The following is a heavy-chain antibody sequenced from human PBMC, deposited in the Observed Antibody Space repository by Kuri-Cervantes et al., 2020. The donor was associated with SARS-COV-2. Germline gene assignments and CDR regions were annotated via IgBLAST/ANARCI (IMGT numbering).Heavy chain of an antibody. CDR1: GFTFDDYA. J-gene: IGHJ3*02. V-gene: IGHV3-9*03. Sequence: GGSLRLSCAASGFTFDDYAMHWVRQAPGKGLEWVSGISWNSGSIGYADSVKGRFTISRDNAKNSLYLQMNSLRAEDMALYYCARESVYQLLMVDAFDIWGQGTMVTVSS. CDR2: ISWNSGSI. D-gene: IGHD2-2*01. CDR3: ARESVYQLLMVDAFDI.